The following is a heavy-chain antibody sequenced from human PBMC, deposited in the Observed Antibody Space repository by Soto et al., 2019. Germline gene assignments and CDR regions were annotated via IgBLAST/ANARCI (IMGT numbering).Heavy chain of an antibody. J-gene: IGHJ4*02. CDR1: GGSIHSYS. Sequence: SETLSLTCTVSGGSIHSYSWSWIRQPPGKGLEWFGSIYHFYSGSSTYNPSLKSRVTISVDMSKNQFSLNLNSVTAADTAVYYCARPEQKSNSGSESYSYSAYWGQGTRVTGSS. V-gene: IGHV4-59*08. CDR3: ARPEQKSNSGSESYSYSAY. D-gene: IGHD3-10*01. CDR2: IYHFYSGSS.